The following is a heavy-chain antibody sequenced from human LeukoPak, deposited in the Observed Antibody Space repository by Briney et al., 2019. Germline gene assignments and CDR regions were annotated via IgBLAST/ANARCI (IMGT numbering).Heavy chain of an antibody. D-gene: IGHD3-10*01. CDR2: IIPMFGSA. Sequence: ASVKVSCKASGGTFSNYVISWVRQAPGQGLEWMGGIIPMFGSATYSEKFQGRVPITTDESTSTGYMEMSRLTSEDTAVYYCARGQYYGSETYWHTKWFDPWGQGTPVTVSS. CDR3: ARGQYYGSETYWHTKWFDP. J-gene: IGHJ5*02. CDR1: GGTFSNYV. V-gene: IGHV1-69*05.